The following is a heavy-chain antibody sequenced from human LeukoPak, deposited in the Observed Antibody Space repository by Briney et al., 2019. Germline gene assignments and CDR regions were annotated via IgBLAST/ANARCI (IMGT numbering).Heavy chain of an antibody. D-gene: IGHD3-3*01. CDR3: AKYDDTGAFNI. Sequence: SETLSLTCTVSGGSLSSYYWSWIRQPPGKGLEWIGHVFYSGSTNYNPSLKSRVTISIDTSKNQFSLKLSSVTAADAAVYYCAKYDDTGAFNIWGQGTMVTVSS. J-gene: IGHJ3*02. CDR1: GGSLSSYY. CDR2: VFYSGST. V-gene: IGHV4-59*01.